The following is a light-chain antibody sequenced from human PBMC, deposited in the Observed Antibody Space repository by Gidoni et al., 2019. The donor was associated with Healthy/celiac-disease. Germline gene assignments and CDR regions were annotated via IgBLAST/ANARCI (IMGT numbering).Light chain of an antibody. CDR3: QQYNNWPPWT. CDR2: GES. CDR1: QSVSSN. V-gene: IGKV3-15*01. J-gene: IGKJ1*01. Sequence: EIVMTQPPATLSVSPGARATLACRASQSVSSNLAWYQQKPGQAHRLLIYGESARATGIPARFSGSGSGTEFTLTISSLQSEDFAVYYCQQYNNWPPWTFXQXTKVEIK.